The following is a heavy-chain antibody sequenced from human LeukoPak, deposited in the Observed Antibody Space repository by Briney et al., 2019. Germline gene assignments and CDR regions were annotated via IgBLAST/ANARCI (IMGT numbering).Heavy chain of an antibody. J-gene: IGHJ5*02. D-gene: IGHD2-15*01. CDR1: GYSINNYW. V-gene: IGHV5-51*01. Sequence: GESLKISCKGSGYSINNYWIGWVRQMPGKGLEWIGIIYPADSDIRYSPSFQGQVTISADKSISTAYLQWSSLKASDTAMYYCARQEYCSGGSCYTWFDPWGQGTLVTVSS. CDR2: IYPADSDI. CDR3: ARQEYCSGGSCYTWFDP.